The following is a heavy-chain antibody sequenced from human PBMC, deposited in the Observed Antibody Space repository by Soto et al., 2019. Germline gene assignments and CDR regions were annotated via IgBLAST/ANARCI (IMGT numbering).Heavy chain of an antibody. Sequence: SETLSLTCTVSGASISSGDYFWSWIRQSPGKGLQWIGYIYDSGSSYYNPSLKSRVTMPVDTSKNQFSLKLSSVTAADTAVYYCAREKGYISGPKNFDYWGQGTLVTVSS. CDR2: IYDSGSS. CDR1: GASISSGDYF. D-gene: IGHD5-12*01. CDR3: AREKGYISGPKNFDY. V-gene: IGHV4-30-4*01. J-gene: IGHJ4*02.